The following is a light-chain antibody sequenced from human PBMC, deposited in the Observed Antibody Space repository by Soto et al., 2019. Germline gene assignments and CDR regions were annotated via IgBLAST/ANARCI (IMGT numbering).Light chain of an antibody. J-gene: IGLJ3*02. CDR3: RSYTSSSTLV. CDR2: EVS. CDR1: SSDVGYYNY. V-gene: IGLV2-14*01. Sequence: QSALTQPASVSGSPGQSITISCTGTSSDVGYYNYVSWYQQHPGKAPKLMIYEVSNRTSGVSNRFSGSKSGNTASLTISGLQAGDESDYYCRSYTSSSTLVFGGGTKVTVL.